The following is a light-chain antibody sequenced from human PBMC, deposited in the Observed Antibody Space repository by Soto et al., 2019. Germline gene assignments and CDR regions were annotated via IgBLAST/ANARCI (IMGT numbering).Light chain of an antibody. Sequence: QSVLTQPPSASGTPGQRVTVSCSGSSSNIGTNYVYWYQQLPGTAPTLLIYRNSQRPSGVPVRFSGSKSGTSASLAIIGLRSEDEADYYCATWDDRLNGHVFGTGTKVTVL. CDR1: SSNIGTNY. CDR3: ATWDDRLNGHV. CDR2: RNS. V-gene: IGLV1-47*01. J-gene: IGLJ1*01.